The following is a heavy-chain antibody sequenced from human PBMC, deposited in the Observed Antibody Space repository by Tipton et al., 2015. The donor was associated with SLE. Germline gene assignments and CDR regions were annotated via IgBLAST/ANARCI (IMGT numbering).Heavy chain of an antibody. J-gene: IGHJ4*02. Sequence: SLRLSCAASGFTFRSYGMHWVRQPPDKGLEWVAVMSYDGIDEYYVDSVRGRFTISRDNSNNTLYLEMNDLRPEDTAVYYCAKPPHILRYFDWLSGIDFWGQGVLVTVSS. V-gene: IGHV3-30*18. D-gene: IGHD3-9*01. CDR3: AKPPHILRYFDWLSGIDF. CDR2: MSYDGIDE. CDR1: GFTFRSYG.